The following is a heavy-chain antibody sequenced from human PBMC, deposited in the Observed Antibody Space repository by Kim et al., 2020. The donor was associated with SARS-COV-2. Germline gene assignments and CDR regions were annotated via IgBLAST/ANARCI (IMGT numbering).Heavy chain of an antibody. CDR1: GYTFTSYG. CDR3: ARDIINLDIVVVPAAMWGEDYYYYYGMDV. CDR2: ISAYNGNT. D-gene: IGHD2-2*03. J-gene: IGHJ6*02. V-gene: IGHV1-18*04. Sequence: ASVKVSCKASGYTFTSYGISWVRQAPGQGLEWMGWISAYNGNTNYAQKLQGRVTMTTDTSTSTAYMELRSLRSDDTAVYYCARDIINLDIVVVPAAMWGEDYYYYYGMDVWGQGTTVTVSS.